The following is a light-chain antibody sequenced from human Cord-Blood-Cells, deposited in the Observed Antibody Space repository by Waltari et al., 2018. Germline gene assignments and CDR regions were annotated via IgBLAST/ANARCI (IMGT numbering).Light chain of an antibody. Sequence: QSALTQPASVSGSPGQSITISCTGTSIDVCRYNLVSWYQQHPGKAPKLMIYEGSKRPSGVSNRFSGSKSGNTASLTISGLQAEDEADYYCCSYAGSSTNWVFGGGTKLTVL. J-gene: IGLJ3*02. CDR3: CSYAGSSTNWV. CDR1: SIDVCRYNL. CDR2: EGS. V-gene: IGLV2-23*01.